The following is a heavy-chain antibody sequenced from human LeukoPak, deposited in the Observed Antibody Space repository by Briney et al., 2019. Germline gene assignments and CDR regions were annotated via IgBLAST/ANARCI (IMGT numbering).Heavy chain of an antibody. CDR3: ALSSGAYDSAGYFDY. V-gene: IGHV5-51*01. J-gene: IGHJ4*02. CDR2: IYPNASDT. D-gene: IGHD3-22*01. Sequence: GASLKISCKGSGYSFANYWIGWVRQLPGKGLEWMGIIYPNASDTRYSPSFRGQVTISADKSIATAYLRWNSLEASDTAMYYCALSSGAYDSAGYFDYWGQGTLVTVSS. CDR1: GYSFANYW.